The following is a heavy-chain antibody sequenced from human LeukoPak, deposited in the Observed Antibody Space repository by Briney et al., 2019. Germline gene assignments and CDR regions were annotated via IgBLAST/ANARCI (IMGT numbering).Heavy chain of an antibody. V-gene: IGHV3-73*01. CDR3: TRHGGRDYYDSTEDAFDI. J-gene: IGHJ3*02. D-gene: IGHD3-22*01. CDR1: GFTFIGSA. Sequence: GGSLRLSCAASGFTFIGSAMHWVRQAAGKGLDWVVRIRSKPHSYATAYAAAVKCRVTICRDDSNNMADRQMNSLKTEDTAVYYCTRHGGRDYYDSTEDAFDIWGQGTMVTVSS. CDR2: IRSKPHSYAT.